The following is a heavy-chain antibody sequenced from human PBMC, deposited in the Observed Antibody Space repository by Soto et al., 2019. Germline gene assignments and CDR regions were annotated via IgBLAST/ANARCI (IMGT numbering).Heavy chain of an antibody. CDR2: IIPIFGTA. Sequence: QVQLVQSGAEVKKPGSSVKVSCKASGGTFSSYAISWVRQAPGQGLEWMGGIIPIFGTANYAQKFQGRVTITADESTSTAYMELSSLRSADTAVYYCAILLKAAAGTRWNGMDVWGQGTTVTVSS. J-gene: IGHJ6*02. D-gene: IGHD6-13*01. V-gene: IGHV1-69*01. CDR1: GGTFSSYA. CDR3: AILLKAAAGTRWNGMDV.